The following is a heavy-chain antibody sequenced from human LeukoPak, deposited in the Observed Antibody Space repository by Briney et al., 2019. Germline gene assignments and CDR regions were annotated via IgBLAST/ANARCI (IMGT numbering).Heavy chain of an antibody. V-gene: IGHV4-59*12. Sequence: SETLSLTCTVSGGSISSYYWSWIRQPPGKGLEWIGYIYYSGSTNYNPSLKSRVTISVDTSKNQFSLKLSSVTAADTAVYYCARAATPGIAAAGTGWFDPWGQGTLVTVSS. J-gene: IGHJ5*02. CDR2: IYYSGST. D-gene: IGHD6-13*01. CDR1: GGSISSYY. CDR3: ARAATPGIAAAGTGWFDP.